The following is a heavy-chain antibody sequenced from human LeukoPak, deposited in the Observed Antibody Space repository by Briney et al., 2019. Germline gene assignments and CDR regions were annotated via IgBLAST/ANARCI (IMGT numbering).Heavy chain of an antibody. D-gene: IGHD1-14*01. CDR1: GVSVSDYY. CDR2: IYTSGST. CDR3: ARRKDGHDY. J-gene: IGHJ4*02. V-gene: IGHV4-59*10. Sequence: SETLSLTCAVSGVSVSDYYWSWIRQSPEKGLEWIGRIYTSGSTNYNPSLKSRVTISLDTSKNQFSLKLSSVTAADTAVYYCARRKDGHDYWGQGTLVTVSS.